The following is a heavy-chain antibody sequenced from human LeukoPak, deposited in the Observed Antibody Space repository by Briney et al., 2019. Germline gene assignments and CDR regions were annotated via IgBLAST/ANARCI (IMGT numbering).Heavy chain of an antibody. CDR1: GFTFSSYG. D-gene: IGHD4-23*01. Sequence: GGSLRLSCAASGFTFSSYGMHWVRQAPGKGLEWVAFIRYDGSNKYYADSVKGRFTISRDNSKNTLYLQINSLRAEDTAVYYCAKDRFYGGNSDYYYMDVWGKGTTVTVSS. V-gene: IGHV3-30*02. CDR3: AKDRFYGGNSDYYYMDV. CDR2: IRYDGSNK. J-gene: IGHJ6*03.